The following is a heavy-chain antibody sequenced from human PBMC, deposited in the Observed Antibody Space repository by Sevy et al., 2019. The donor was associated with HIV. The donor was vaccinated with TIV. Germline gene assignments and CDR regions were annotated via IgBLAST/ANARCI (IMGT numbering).Heavy chain of an antibody. CDR3: ATVLGAGAAGAFEI. Sequence: GGSLRLSCAGSGFSFKNVWMTWVRQTPGKGLEWVGHAKRKSDCGSLDYGSPVNGRFTMSRADPKDMRYMEMGSLKTEDTGVYYCATVLGAGAAGAFEIWGQGTMVTVSS. D-gene: IGHD1-26*01. J-gene: IGHJ3*02. V-gene: IGHV3-15*01. CDR2: AKRKSDCGSL. CDR1: GFSFKNVW.